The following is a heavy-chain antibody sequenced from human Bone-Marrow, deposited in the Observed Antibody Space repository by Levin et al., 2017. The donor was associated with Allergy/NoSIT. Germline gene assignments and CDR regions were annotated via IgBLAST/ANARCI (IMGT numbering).Heavy chain of an antibody. CDR1: GFTFSKYW. Sequence: GESLKISCAASGFTFSKYWMHWVRQAPGKGLEWVARASDDGSNRGYVDSVKGRFTISRDNAKNTVFLQMSSLRAEDPAVYYCAREGRGWATFDYWGQGALVTVSS. CDR2: ASDDGSNR. J-gene: IGHJ4*02. CDR3: AREGRGWATFDY. V-gene: IGHV3-74*01. D-gene: IGHD1-26*01.